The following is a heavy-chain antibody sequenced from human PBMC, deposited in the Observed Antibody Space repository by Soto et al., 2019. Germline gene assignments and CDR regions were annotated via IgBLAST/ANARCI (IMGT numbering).Heavy chain of an antibody. V-gene: IGHV1-69*04. Sequence: SVKVSCKASGGTFSSYTISWVRQAPGQGLEWRGRIIPLLGIAKCRQKFQGRVKNTADKSTSTAYMELSSLRSEDTAVYYCAGESEYSSGWTHYYGMDVWGQGTTVTVSS. J-gene: IGHJ6*02. CDR2: IIPLLGIA. D-gene: IGHD6-19*01. CDR1: GGTFSSYT. CDR3: AGESEYSSGWTHYYGMDV.